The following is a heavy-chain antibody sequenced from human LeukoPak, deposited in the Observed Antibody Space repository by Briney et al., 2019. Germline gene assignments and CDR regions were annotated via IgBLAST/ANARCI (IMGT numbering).Heavy chain of an antibody. CDR1: GGSISSYY. D-gene: IGHD4-17*01. J-gene: IGHJ6*03. Sequence: SETLSLTCTVSGGSISSYYWSWIRQPAGKGLGWIGRIYTSGSTNYNPSLKSRVTMSVDTSKSQFSLKLSSVTAADTAVYYCARVSYGDYEDYYYYYMDVWGKGTTVTVSS. CDR3: ARVSYGDYEDYYYYYMDV. CDR2: IYTSGST. V-gene: IGHV4-4*07.